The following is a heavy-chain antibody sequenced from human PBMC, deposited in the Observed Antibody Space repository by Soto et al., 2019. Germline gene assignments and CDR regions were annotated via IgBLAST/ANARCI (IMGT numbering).Heavy chain of an antibody. CDR1: GYTFTSYY. V-gene: IGHV1-46*01. D-gene: IGHD2-2*01. J-gene: IGHJ4*02. Sequence: QVSLVQSGAEVKKPGASVKVSCKASGYTFTSYYVHWVRQAPGQGLEWMGIINPSGATTTYAQNFQGRIAMTRDTSTSTVDMELSSLRSEDTAVYYCARRDCFSSSCYFKYWGQGTLVTVSS. CDR3: ARRDCFSSSCYFKY. CDR2: INPSGATT.